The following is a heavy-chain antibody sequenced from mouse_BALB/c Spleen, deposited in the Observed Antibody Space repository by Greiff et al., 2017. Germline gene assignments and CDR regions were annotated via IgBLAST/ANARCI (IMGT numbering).Heavy chain of an antibody. D-gene: IGHD1-1*01. J-gene: IGHJ4*01. CDR1: GFSLTSYG. CDR3: ARDDTYYGSPAMDS. V-gene: IGHV2-9*02. CDR2: IWAGGST. Sequence: QVQLKESGPGLVPPSQSLFISCTVSGFSLTSYGVHWVRQPPGKGLAWLGVIWAGGSTNYNSALMYRLSISKYNSKRQVFLKMNSLQTDDTAMYYCARDDTYYGSPAMDSRGRGTSVPVSS.